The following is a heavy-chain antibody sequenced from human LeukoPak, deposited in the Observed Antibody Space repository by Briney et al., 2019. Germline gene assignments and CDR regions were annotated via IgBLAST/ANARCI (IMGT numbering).Heavy chain of an antibody. J-gene: IGHJ5*02. Sequence: SETLSLTCTVSGGSISTYSWTWIRQPPGKGLEWIGNIYYSGSTNYNPSLKSRVTISIDTSKNQFSLKVSSVTAADTAVYYCARAHSSGWPHMFDPWGQGTLVTVPS. V-gene: IGHV4-59*01. CDR2: IYYSGST. D-gene: IGHD6-19*01. CDR1: GGSISTYS. CDR3: ARAHSSGWPHMFDP.